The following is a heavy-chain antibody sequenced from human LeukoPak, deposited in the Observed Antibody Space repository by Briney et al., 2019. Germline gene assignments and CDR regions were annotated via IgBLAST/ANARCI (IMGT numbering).Heavy chain of an antibody. V-gene: IGHV1-18*01. D-gene: IGHD4-17*01. Sequence: ASVKVSCKASGYTFTNYGISWVRQAPGQGLEWMGWISAYNGNTNYAQMLQGRVTMTTDTSTSTAYLELRSLTSDDTAVYYCARDDYGDNHYYYYYGMDVWGQGTTVTVSS. CDR2: ISAYNGNT. CDR3: ARDDYGDNHYYYYYGMDV. CDR1: GYTFTNYG. J-gene: IGHJ6*02.